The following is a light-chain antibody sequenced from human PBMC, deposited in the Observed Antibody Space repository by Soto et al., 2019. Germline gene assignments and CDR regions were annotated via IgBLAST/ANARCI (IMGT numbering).Light chain of an antibody. J-gene: IGLJ2*01. CDR2: EVS. CDR1: YTDVGAYNY. Sequence: QSALTQPASVSGSPGQSITISCTGVYTDVGAYNYVSWYQQHPGKVPKLMIFEVSNRPSGVSNRFSGSKSGNTASLTISGLQAEDEADYYCSSYRETDTVVFGGVTKLTVL. CDR3: SSYRETDTVV. V-gene: IGLV2-14*01.